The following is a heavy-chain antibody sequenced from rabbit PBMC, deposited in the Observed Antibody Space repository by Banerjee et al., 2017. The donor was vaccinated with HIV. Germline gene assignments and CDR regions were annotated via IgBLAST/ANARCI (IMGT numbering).Heavy chain of an antibody. CDR1: GFSFSSSYY. D-gene: IGHD7-1*01. J-gene: IGHJ4*01. Sequence: QEQLEESGGGLVQPGGSLTLTCKASGFSFSSSYYMCWVRQAPGKGLEWIGCIYNGSGGSSYYGNWAKGLFTISKTSSTTVPLQMASLTAADTASYFCARNEYTGTAYDLWGQGTLVTVS. V-gene: IGHV1S45*01. CDR3: ARNEYTGTAYDL. CDR2: IYNGSGGSS.